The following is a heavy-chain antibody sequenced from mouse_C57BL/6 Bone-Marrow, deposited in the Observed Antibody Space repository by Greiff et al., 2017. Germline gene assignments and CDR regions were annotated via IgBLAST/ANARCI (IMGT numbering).Heavy chain of an antibody. CDR1: GYTFTSYW. CDR3: ARVGSSHWYFDV. J-gene: IGHJ1*03. CDR2: IYPSDSDT. D-gene: IGHD1-1*01. V-gene: IGHV1-61*01. Sequence: QVQLQQPGAELVRPGSSVKLSCKASGYTFTSYWMDWVKQRPGQVLEWIGNIYPSDSDTHYNQTFKDKATLTVDKSSSTAYRQLSSLTSEDSAVYYCARVGSSHWYFDVWGTGTTVTVSS.